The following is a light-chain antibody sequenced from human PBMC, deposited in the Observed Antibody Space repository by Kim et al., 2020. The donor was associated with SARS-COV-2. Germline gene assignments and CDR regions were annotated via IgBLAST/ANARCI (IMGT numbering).Light chain of an antibody. Sequence: SYELTQDPAVSVALGQTVRITCQGDSLRSYYATWYQQKSGQAPVLVFYGKSNRPSGIPDRFSGSSSGNTASLTITGAQAADEADYYCKSRDSRGKVVFGGGTKVTVL. V-gene: IGLV3-19*01. CDR1: SLRSYY. J-gene: IGLJ2*01. CDR3: KSRDSRGKVV. CDR2: GKS.